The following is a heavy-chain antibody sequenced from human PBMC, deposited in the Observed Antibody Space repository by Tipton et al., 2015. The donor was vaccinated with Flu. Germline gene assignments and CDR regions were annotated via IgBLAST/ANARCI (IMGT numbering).Heavy chain of an antibody. D-gene: IGHD5-18*01. V-gene: IGHV4-61*02. J-gene: IGHJ4*02. CDR2: IYTSGST. Sequence: TLSLTCTVSGGSISSGSYYWGWIRQPAGKGLEWIGRIYTSGSTGYNPSLKGRATISVDASKNQFSLKLSSVTAADTAVYYCARLAYSYDIRGYYFDSWGQGTLVTVSS. CDR1: GGSISSGSYY. CDR3: ARLAYSYDIRGYYFDS.